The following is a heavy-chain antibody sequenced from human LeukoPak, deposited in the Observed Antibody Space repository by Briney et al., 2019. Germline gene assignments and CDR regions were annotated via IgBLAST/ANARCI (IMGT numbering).Heavy chain of an antibody. Sequence: GASVKVSCKASGYTFSDYHIHWVRQAPGQGLEWMGRIYPDSGGTNYAQKFQGRVTMIRDTSISTAYMELSRLRSDDTAIYYCARGDWHYANWGQGTLVTVSS. D-gene: IGHD1-7*01. V-gene: IGHV1-2*02. CDR1: GYTFSDYH. J-gene: IGHJ4*02. CDR3: ARGDWHYAN. CDR2: IYPDSGGT.